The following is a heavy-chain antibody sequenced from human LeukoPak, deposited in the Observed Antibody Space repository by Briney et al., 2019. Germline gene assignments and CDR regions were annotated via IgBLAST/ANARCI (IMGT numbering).Heavy chain of an antibody. Sequence: SETLSLTCTVSGGSISNNYWSWIRQPAGKGLEWIGRIHISGGTNYNPSLKSRVTMSIDTSKNQIPLKLSSVTAADTAVYYCARKSATGQLDYWGQGTLVAVSS. CDR1: GGSISNNY. J-gene: IGHJ4*02. D-gene: IGHD7-27*01. CDR3: ARKSATGQLDY. V-gene: IGHV4-4*07. CDR2: IHISGGT.